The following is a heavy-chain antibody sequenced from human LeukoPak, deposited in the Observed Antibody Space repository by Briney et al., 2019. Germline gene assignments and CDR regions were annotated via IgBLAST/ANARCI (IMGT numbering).Heavy chain of an antibody. D-gene: IGHD5-18*01. CDR2: IYPDDSDT. CDR1: GYSFTSYW. CDR3: ARLVDTTMADY. V-gene: IGHV5-51*01. J-gene: IGHJ4*02. Sequence: GESLKISCKASGYSFTSYWIGWVRQMPGKGLEWMGIIYPDDSDTRYSPSFQGQVTISADKSISTAYLLWGSLKASDTAMYYCARLVDTTMADYWGQGSLVTVSS.